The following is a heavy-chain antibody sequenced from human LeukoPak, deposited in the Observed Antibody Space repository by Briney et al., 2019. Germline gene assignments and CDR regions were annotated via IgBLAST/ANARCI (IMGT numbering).Heavy chain of an antibody. CDR2: IYHSGST. J-gene: IGHJ4*02. CDR1: DYSISSAYY. D-gene: IGHD2-21*02. V-gene: IGHV4-38-2*02. CDR3: ARDQAYCGGDCYFDF. Sequence: SETLSLTCAVSDYSISSAYYWGWIRQPPGKGLEWIGSIYHSGSTDYNPSLESRVTISVDTSKNQFSLKLRSVTAADTAVYYCARDQAYCGGDCYFDFWGQGTLVTVSS.